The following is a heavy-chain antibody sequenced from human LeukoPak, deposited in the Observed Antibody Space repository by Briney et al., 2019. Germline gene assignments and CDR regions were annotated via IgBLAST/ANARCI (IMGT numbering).Heavy chain of an antibody. Sequence: GGSLRLSCAASGFVFSSYWMTWVRQAPGKGLEWVASINEGGSGKYYVDSVKGRFTISRDNAQKSRYLEMHSLRAEDTAVYYCARAVTSTEGYWGQGTLFTVSS. D-gene: IGHD4-17*01. CDR1: GFVFSSYW. J-gene: IGHJ4*02. CDR3: ARAVTSTEGY. V-gene: IGHV3-7*03. CDR2: INEGGSGK.